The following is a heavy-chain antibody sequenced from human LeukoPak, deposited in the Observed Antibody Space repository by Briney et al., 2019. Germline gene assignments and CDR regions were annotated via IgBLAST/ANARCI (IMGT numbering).Heavy chain of an antibody. V-gene: IGHV3-23*01. CDR3: ARAKPKNMVRGLIMRRESRYYFDY. J-gene: IGHJ4*02. Sequence: GGSLRLSCAASGFTFSSYAMSWVRQAPGKGLEWVSAISGSGGSTYYADSVKGRFTISRDNSKSMLYIQMNSLRAEDTAVYYCARAKPKNMVRGLIMRRESRYYFDYWGQGTLVTVSS. CDR1: GFTFSSYA. CDR2: ISGSGGST. D-gene: IGHD3-10*01.